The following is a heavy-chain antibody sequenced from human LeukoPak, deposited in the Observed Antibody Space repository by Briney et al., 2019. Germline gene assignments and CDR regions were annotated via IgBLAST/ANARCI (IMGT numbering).Heavy chain of an antibody. CDR2: IADDGRDK. CDR1: GFTFSSYA. CDR3: ARDHQIAAAVYYFDY. V-gene: IGHV3-30*01. J-gene: IGHJ4*02. D-gene: IGHD6-13*01. Sequence: GGSLRLSCAASGFTFSSYAMHWVRQAPGKGLEWVAVIADDGRDKHYADSAKGRFTISRDNSKTTLYLQMNSLRSEDTAVYYCARDHQIAAAVYYFDYWGQGTLVTVSS.